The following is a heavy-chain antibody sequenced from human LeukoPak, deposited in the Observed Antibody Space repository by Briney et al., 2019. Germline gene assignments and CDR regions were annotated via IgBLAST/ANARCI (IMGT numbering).Heavy chain of an antibody. J-gene: IGHJ4*02. D-gene: IGHD5-12*01. CDR2: TRNKANSYTT. CDR3: ARVLGYSGYDLAY. CDR1: GFTVSDHY. Sequence: GGSLRLSCAATGFTVSDHYMDWVCQAPRTGLGWVGLTRNKANSYTTAYPASVKGRFTISRDDSKNVLYLQMNSLKTEDTAVYYCARVLGYSGYDLAYWGQGTLVNVSS. V-gene: IGHV3-72*01.